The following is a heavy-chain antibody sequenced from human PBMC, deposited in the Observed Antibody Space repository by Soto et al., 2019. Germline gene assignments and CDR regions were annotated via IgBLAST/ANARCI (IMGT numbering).Heavy chain of an antibody. CDR3: ARDGGAAVARAPCHY. CDR2: INWNGGST. D-gene: IGHD6-13*01. J-gene: IGHJ4*02. Sequence: GGSLRLSCAASGFTFGDYGMSWVRQAPGKGLEWVSGINWNGGSTGYADSVKGRFTISRDNAKNSLYLQMNSLRAEDTALYYCARDGGAAVARAPCHYWGQGTLVTVSS. CDR1: GFTFGDYG. V-gene: IGHV3-20*04.